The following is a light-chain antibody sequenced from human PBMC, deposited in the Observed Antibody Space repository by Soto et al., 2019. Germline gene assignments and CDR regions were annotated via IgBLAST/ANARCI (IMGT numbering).Light chain of an antibody. Sequence: DLQMTQSPSSLSASVGYRVTITCRASQSISSYLNWYQQKPGKAPKLLIYAASSLQSGVPSRFSGSGSGTDFTLTISSLQPEDFATHYCQQSYSTPITFGQGTRLEIK. V-gene: IGKV1-39*01. CDR2: AAS. CDR3: QQSYSTPIT. CDR1: QSISSY. J-gene: IGKJ5*01.